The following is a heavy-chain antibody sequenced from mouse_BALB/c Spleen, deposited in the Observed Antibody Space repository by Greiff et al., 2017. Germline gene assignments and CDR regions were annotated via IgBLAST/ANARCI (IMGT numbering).Heavy chain of an antibody. J-gene: IGHJ4*01. CDR3: ARFGYYAYYAMDY. D-gene: IGHD2-3*01. V-gene: IGHV5-17*02. CDR2: ISSGSSTI. CDR1: GFTFSSFG. Sequence: EVQLVESGGGLVQPGGSRKLSCAASGFTFSSFGMHWVRQAPEKGLEWVAYISSGSSTIYYADTVKGRFTISRDNPKNTLFLQMTSLRSEDTAMYYCARFGYYAYYAMDYWGQGTSVTVSS.